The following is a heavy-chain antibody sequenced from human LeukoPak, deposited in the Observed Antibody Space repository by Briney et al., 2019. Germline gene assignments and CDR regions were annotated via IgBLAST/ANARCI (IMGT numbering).Heavy chain of an antibody. J-gene: IGHJ4*02. D-gene: IGHD6-13*01. CDR2: IYSSGST. V-gene: IGHV4-59*08. Sequence: LEWIGYIYSSGSTNYNPSLKSRVTISVDTSKNQFSLKLSSVTAADTAVYYCARSSWLDYWGQGTLVTVSS. CDR3: ARSSWLDY.